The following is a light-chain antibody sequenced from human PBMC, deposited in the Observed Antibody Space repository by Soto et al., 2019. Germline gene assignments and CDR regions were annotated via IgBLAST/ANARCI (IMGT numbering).Light chain of an antibody. CDR2: AAV. Sequence: DIKMTQSPSSLSASVGDRVTITFRASQSISSYLNWYQQKPGKPPKLLIYAAVSLQSGIPSRFSAYGSGTDFTLTISSLQPEDIATYYCLQFHNLPTFGGGTKVDI. V-gene: IGKV1-39*01. J-gene: IGKJ4*01. CDR1: QSISSY. CDR3: LQFHNLPT.